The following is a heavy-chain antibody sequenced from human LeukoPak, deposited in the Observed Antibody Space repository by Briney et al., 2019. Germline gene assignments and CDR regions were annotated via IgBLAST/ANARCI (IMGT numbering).Heavy chain of an antibody. J-gene: IGHJ4*02. CDR3: TKVRSGSSSWALRVFGY. D-gene: IGHD6-13*01. Sequence: GGSLRLSCAVSGFTFSSEAMGWVRQLPGGGLEWVSTISPAGGTTYYAESMKGRFTISRDNSKSTLYLQMNSLRVEDTAVYYCTKVRSGSSSWALRVFGYWGQGALVTVSS. CDR2: ISPAGGTT. V-gene: IGHV3-23*01. CDR1: GFTFSSEA.